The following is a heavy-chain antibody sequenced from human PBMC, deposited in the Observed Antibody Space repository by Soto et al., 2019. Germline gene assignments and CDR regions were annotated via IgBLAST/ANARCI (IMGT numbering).Heavy chain of an antibody. V-gene: IGHV3-9*01. J-gene: IGHJ6*02. CDR2: ISWNSGNK. D-gene: IGHD3-9*01. Sequence: GGSLRLSCAASGFTFSSYGMHWVRQAPGKGLEWVSGISWNSGNKGYADSVKGRFTISRDNAKNFLYLEMNSLRAEDTALYYCAKEAGLVRFFDWLSNGLDVWGQGTAVTVSS. CDR1: GFTFSSYG. CDR3: AKEAGLVRFFDWLSNGLDV.